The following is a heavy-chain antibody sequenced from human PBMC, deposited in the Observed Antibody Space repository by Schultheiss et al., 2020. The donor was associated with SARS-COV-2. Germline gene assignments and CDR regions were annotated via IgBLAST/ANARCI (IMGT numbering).Heavy chain of an antibody. CDR2: IYYSGST. D-gene: IGHD3-22*01. CDR3: ARFSMIVVVTAFDI. CDR1: GGSFSGYY. J-gene: IGHJ3*02. V-gene: IGHV4-31*11. Sequence: SETLSLTCAVYGGSFSGYYWSWIRQHPGKGLEWIGYIYYSGSTYYNPSLKSRVTISVDTSKNQFSLKLSSVTAADTAVYYCARFSMIVVVTAFDIWGQGTMVTVSS.